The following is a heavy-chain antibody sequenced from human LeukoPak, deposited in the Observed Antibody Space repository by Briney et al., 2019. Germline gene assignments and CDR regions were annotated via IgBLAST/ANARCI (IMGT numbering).Heavy chain of an antibody. Sequence: GASVKVSCKASGYTFTGYYMHWVRQAPGQGLEWMGWINPNSGDTNYAQKFQGRVTITSDTSTRTAYLELSGLRSDDTALYYCAKNPYEYYFDYWGQGTLVTVSS. CDR3: AKNPYEYYFDY. CDR1: GYTFTGYY. D-gene: IGHD5-12*01. J-gene: IGHJ4*02. V-gene: IGHV1-2*02. CDR2: INPNSGDT.